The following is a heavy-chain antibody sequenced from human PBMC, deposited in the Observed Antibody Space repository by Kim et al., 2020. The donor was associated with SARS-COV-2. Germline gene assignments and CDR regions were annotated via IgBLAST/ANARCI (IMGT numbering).Heavy chain of an antibody. CDR2: IRVSGINT. Sequence: GGSLRLSCAASGFTFSSYAMTWVRQAPGKGLEWVSTIRVSGINTFYADSVKGRFTVSRDDSKNTLYLQMDSLRAEDTALYYCAMLYGAKSYWYFDLWGRGTLVTVSS. V-gene: IGHV3-23*01. J-gene: IGHJ2*01. D-gene: IGHD3-16*02. CDR1: GFTFSSYA. CDR3: AMLYGAKSYWYFDL.